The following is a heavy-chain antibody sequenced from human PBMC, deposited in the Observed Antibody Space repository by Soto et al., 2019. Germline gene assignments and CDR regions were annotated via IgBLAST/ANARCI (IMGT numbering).Heavy chain of an antibody. V-gene: IGHV4-59*08. CDR1: GGSISSYY. CDR3: ARRYGSAIDY. CDR2: IYYSGST. Sequence: SETLSLTCTVSGGSISSYYWSWIRQPPGKGLEWIGYIYYSGSTNCDPSLKSRVTISVDTSKNQFSLKLSSVTAADTAVYYCARRYGSAIDYWGQGTLVTVSS. D-gene: IGHD1-26*01. J-gene: IGHJ4*02.